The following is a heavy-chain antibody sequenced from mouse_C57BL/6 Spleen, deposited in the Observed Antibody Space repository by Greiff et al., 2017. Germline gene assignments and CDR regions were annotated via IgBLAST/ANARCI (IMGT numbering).Heavy chain of an antibody. J-gene: IGHJ2*01. V-gene: IGHV1-15*01. D-gene: IGHD1-1*01. CDR1: GYTFTDYE. Sequence: VQLKQSGAELVRPGASVTLSCKASGYTFTDYEMHWVKQTPVHGLEWIGAIDPETGGTAYNQKFKGKAILTADKSSSTAYMELRSLPSEDSAVYYCTSDYYGSSRGYWGQGTTLTVSA. CDR2: IDPETGGT. CDR3: TSDYYGSSRGY.